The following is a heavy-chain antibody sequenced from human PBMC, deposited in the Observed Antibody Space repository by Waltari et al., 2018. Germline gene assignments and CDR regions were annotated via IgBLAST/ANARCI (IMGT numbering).Heavy chain of an antibody. CDR1: GFTFSSSW. Sequence: EEQLVASGGSLVQPGDSLRLSCAASGFTFSSSWMNWVRKAPGKGPLWVSRISSDASDTTYADSVKGRFTISRDNAKNTLYLQMNRLRAEDTAVYFCARVSRRTYRSPVPGRHYYYGMDVWGQGTTVTVSS. CDR2: ISSDASDT. CDR3: ARVSRRTYRSPVPGRHYYYGMDV. D-gene: IGHD1-1*01. V-gene: IGHV3-74*03. J-gene: IGHJ6*02.